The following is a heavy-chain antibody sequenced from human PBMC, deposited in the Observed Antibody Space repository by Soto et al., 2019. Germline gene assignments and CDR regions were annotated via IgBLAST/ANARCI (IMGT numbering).Heavy chain of an antibody. J-gene: IGHJ6*02. CDR3: ARGRGGWSYYGMDV. D-gene: IGHD6-19*01. V-gene: IGHV4-34*01. Sequence: QVQLQQWGAGLLKPSETLSLTCAVYGGSFSGYYWSWIRQPPGKGLEWIGEINHSGSTNDNPSLKSRVTISVDTSKNQFSLKLSSVTAADTAVYYCARGRGGWSYYGMDVWGQGTTVTVSS. CDR1: GGSFSGYY. CDR2: INHSGST.